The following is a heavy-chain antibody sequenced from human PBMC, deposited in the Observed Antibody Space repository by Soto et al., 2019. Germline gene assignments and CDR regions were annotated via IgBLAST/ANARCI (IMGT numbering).Heavy chain of an antibody. CDR2: ISYDGTDK. CDR1: GFTFSNYG. J-gene: IGHJ4*02. V-gene: IGHV3-30*18. CDR3: AKGFGWNYLDY. D-gene: IGHD1-1*01. Sequence: QVQLVESGGGVVQPGRSLRLSCAASGFTFSNYGLHWVRQAPGKGLEWVALISYDGTDKYYADSVKGRFTISRDNSKNTLYLQMISLRTEDTAVYYCAKGFGWNYLDYWGQGTLVTVSS.